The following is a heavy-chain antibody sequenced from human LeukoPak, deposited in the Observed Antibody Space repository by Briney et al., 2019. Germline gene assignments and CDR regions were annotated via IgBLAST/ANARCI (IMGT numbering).Heavy chain of an antibody. CDR2: ISTYKGTT. CDR3: ARYSSSWYHYMDV. J-gene: IGHJ6*03. V-gene: IGHV1-18*04. CDR1: GYTFTTYG. Sequence: ASVKVSCKAIGYTFTTYGIAWVRKAPGQGLEWMGWISTYKGTTNYTQKFQGRVAMTTDTSTSTAYMELRSLRSDDTAVYYCARYSSSWYHYMDVWGKGTTVTVSS. D-gene: IGHD6-13*01.